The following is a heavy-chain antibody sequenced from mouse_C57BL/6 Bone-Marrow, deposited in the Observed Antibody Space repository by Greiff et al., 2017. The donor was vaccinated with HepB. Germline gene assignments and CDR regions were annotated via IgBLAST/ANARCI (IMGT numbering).Heavy chain of an antibody. CDR2: IWWDDDK. J-gene: IGHJ2*01. CDR3: ARTAYYSNYAFDY. V-gene: IGHV8-8*01. Sequence: QVTLKESGPGILQPSQTLSLTCSFSGFSLSTFGMGVGWIRQPSGKGLEWLAHIWWDDDKYYNPALKSRLTISKDTSKNQVFLKIATVDTADTATYYCARTAYYSNYAFDYWGQGTTLTVSS. CDR1: GFSLSTFGMG. D-gene: IGHD2-5*01.